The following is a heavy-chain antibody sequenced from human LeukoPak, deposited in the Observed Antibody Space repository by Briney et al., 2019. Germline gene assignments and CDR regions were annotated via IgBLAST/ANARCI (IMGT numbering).Heavy chain of an antibody. V-gene: IGHV4-30-2*01. CDR1: GGSISSGGYY. Sequence: SQTLSLTCAVSGGSISSGGYYWSWIRQPPGKGLEWIGEINHSGSTNYNPSLKSRVTISVDTSKNQFSLKLSSVTAADTAVYYCARVGYDFDYWGQGTLVTVSS. CDR2: INHSGST. J-gene: IGHJ4*02. D-gene: IGHD1-1*01. CDR3: ARVGYDFDY.